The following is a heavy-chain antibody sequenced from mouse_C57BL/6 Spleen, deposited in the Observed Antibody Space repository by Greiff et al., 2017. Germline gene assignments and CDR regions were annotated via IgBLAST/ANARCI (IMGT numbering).Heavy chain of an antibody. D-gene: IGHD1-1*01. CDR3: AEFITTVVPYAMDY. J-gene: IGHJ4*01. V-gene: IGHV1-64*01. CDR2: IHPNSGST. CDR1: GYTFTSYW. Sequence: QVQLQQSGAELVKPGASVKLSCKASGYTFTSYWMHWVKQRPGQGLEWIGMIHPNSGSTNYNEKFKSKATLTVDKSSSTAYMQLSSLTSEDSAVYYCAEFITTVVPYAMDYWGQGTSVTVSS.